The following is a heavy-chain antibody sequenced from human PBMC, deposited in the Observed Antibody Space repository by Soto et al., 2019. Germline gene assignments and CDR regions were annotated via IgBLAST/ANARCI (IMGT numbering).Heavy chain of an antibody. CDR1: GGSISSGGYY. CDR3: ARRAEGTAAAGQYNWFDP. D-gene: IGHD6-13*01. CDR2: IYYSGST. Sequence: QVQLQESGPGLVKPSQTLSLTCTVSGGSISSGGYYWSWIRQHPGKGLEWIGYIYYSGSTYYNPSLKSRVTISVDTSKNQFSLKLSSVTAADTAVYYWARRAEGTAAAGQYNWFDPWGQGTLVTVSS. V-gene: IGHV4-31*03. J-gene: IGHJ5*02.